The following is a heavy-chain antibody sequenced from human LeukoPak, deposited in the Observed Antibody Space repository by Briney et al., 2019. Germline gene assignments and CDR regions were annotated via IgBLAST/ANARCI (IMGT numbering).Heavy chain of an antibody. J-gene: IGHJ4*02. V-gene: IGHV4-39*01. CDR1: GGSISSGSYY. D-gene: IGHD1-26*01. CDR2: VYYSGNT. Sequence: PSETLSLTCTVSGGSISSGSYYWDWIRQPPGKGLEWIGNVYYSGNTYYNPSLKSRVTISVDTSKNQFSPKLNFVTAADTAVYYCARLNRGTYYRFDYWGQGTLVTVSS. CDR3: ARLNRGTYYRFDY.